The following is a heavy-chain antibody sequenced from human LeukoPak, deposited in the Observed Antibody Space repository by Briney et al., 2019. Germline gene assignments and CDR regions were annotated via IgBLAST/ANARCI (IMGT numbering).Heavy chain of an antibody. CDR1: GFTFSGYT. CDR3: ARWVCSSTSCYYFDY. CDR2: ISNSSTYI. V-gene: IGHV3-21*01. Sequence: PGGSLRLSCAASGFTFSGYTMTWVRQAPGKGLEWVSSISNSSTYIYYADSVKGRFTISRDNVQNSLSLQMNSLRAEDTAVYYRARWVCSSTSCYYFDYWGQGSLVVVSS. J-gene: IGHJ4*02. D-gene: IGHD2-2*01.